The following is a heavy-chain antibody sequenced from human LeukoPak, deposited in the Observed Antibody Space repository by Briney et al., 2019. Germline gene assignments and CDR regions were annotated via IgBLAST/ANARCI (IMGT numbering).Heavy chain of an antibody. CDR3: ARDRYYDYVWGPGNY. J-gene: IGHJ4*02. CDR2: ISYDGSNK. CDR1: GFTFSSYA. Sequence: QPGGSLRLSCAASGFTFSSYAMHWVRQAPGKGLEWVAVISYDGSNKYYADSVKGRFTISRDNSKNTLYLQMNSLRAEDTAVYYCARDRYYDYVWGPGNYWGQGTLVTVSS. V-gene: IGHV3-30-3*01. D-gene: IGHD3-16*01.